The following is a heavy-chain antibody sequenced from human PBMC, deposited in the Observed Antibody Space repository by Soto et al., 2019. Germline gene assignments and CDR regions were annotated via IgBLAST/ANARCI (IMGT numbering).Heavy chain of an antibody. D-gene: IGHD2-2*01. CDR3: ARSQGSSTSLEIYYYYYYGMDV. Sequence: QVQLVQSGAEVKKPGSSVKVSCKASRGTFSSYAISWVRQAPGQGLEWMGGIIPISGTANYAQKFQGRVTITADESTSTAYMELSSLISEDTAVYYCARSQGSSTSLEIYYYYYYGMDVWGQGTTVTVSS. CDR1: RGTFSSYA. CDR2: IIPISGTA. J-gene: IGHJ6*02. V-gene: IGHV1-69*01.